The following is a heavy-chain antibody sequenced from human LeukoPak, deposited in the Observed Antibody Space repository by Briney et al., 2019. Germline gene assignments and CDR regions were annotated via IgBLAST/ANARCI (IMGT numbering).Heavy chain of an antibody. Sequence: SETLSLTCSVSGGSISTNHYYWAWIRQPPGKGLEWIGNIYYSGSTHYKSSLKSRVTISGDTSKNHFSLKLSSVTAADTAVYYCAGGSYGSGSYYWGQGTLVTVSS. D-gene: IGHD3-10*01. CDR1: GGSISTNHYY. CDR3: AGGSYGSGSYY. J-gene: IGHJ4*02. V-gene: IGHV4-39*02. CDR2: IYYSGST.